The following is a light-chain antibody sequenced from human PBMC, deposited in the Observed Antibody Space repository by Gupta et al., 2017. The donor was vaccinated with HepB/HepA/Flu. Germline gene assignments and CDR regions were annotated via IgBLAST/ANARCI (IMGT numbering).Light chain of an antibody. V-gene: IGLV1-47*01. J-gene: IGLJ3*02. CDR2: RNN. Sequence: ISCSGSSSNIGRNYVYWYQQLPAAAPKLLIYRNNQRPSGVPDRFSGSKSGTSASLTTSGLRSEDEADYYCAAWDDSMSDRVFGGGTKLTVL. CDR3: AAWDDSMSDRV. CDR1: SSNIGRNY.